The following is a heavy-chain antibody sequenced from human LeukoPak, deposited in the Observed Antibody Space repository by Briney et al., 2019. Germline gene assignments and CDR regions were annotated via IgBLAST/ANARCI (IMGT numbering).Heavy chain of an antibody. CDR2: IYYSGST. CDR1: GGSISSYY. J-gene: IGHJ4*02. Sequence: PSASLSLTCTVSGGSISSYYCGWVRQPPGKGLGWIGYIYYSGSTNYNPSLKGRVTISVDTSKNPFSLKLSSVTAADTAVYYCARAVRELRWAVYYFDYWGQGTLVTVSS. CDR3: ARAVRELRWAVYYFDY. D-gene: IGHD1-26*01. V-gene: IGHV4-59*01.